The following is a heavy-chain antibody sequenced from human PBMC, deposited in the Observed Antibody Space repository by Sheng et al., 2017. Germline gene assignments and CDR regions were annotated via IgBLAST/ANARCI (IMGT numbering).Heavy chain of an antibody. CDR3: ARGGATTPNYYYYYYMDV. CDR2: IYTSGST. V-gene: IGHV4-4*07. J-gene: IGHJ6*03. D-gene: IGHD1-26*01. CDR1: GGSISSYY. Sequence: QVQLQESGPGLVKPSETLSLTCTVSGGSISSYYWSWIRQPAGKGLEWIGRIYTSGSTNYNPSLKSRVTMSVDTSKNQFSLKLSSVTAADTAVYYCARGGATTPNYYYYYYMDVWGKGTTVTVSS.